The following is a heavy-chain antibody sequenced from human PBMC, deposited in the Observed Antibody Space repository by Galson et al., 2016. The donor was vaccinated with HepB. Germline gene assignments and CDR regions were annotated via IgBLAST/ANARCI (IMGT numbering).Heavy chain of an antibody. J-gene: IGHJ2*01. CDR1: GFTFDDHA. Sequence: SLRLSCAASGFTFDDHAMHWVRQAPGRGLEWVARITWNSGAPGYAASLSGRFTIPRDNAKNFPYLPMSRLTAGDSAIYYCARDPGALTGTYQYFDLWGRGAPVTVSP. V-gene: IGHV3-9*01. CDR3: ARDPGALTGTYQYFDL. CDR2: ITWNSGAP. D-gene: IGHD7-27*01.